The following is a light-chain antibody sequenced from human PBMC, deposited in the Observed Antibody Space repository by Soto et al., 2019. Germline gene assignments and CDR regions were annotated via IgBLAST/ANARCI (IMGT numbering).Light chain of an antibody. J-gene: IGLJ1*01. CDR1: NTDVGAYDY. V-gene: IGLV2-14*03. CDR2: DVI. Sequence: QSALTQPASVSGSPGQSITISCSGTNTDVGAYDYVSWYQQHPGKAPKLILYDVINRPSGVSDRFSGSKSGNTASLTISGLQAEDEAEYFCSSYSTISNLVFGTGTNVTLL. CDR3: SSYSTISNLV.